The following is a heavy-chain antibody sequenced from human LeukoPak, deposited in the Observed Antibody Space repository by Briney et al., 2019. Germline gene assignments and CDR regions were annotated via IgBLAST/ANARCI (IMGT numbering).Heavy chain of an antibody. CDR1: GYTFTSYD. CDR3: AIFGFYYYDSSGSFDY. Sequence: GASVKVSCKASGYTFTSYDINWVRQATGQGLEWMGWMNPNSGNTGYAQKFQGRVTITRNTSISTAYMELSSLRSEDTAVYYCAIFGFYYYDSSGSFDYWGQGTLVTVSS. CDR2: MNPNSGNT. J-gene: IGHJ4*02. D-gene: IGHD3-22*01. V-gene: IGHV1-8*03.